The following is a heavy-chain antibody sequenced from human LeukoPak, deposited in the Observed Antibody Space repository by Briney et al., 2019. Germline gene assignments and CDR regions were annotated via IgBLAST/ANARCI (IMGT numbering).Heavy chain of an antibody. V-gene: IGHV3-53*01. J-gene: IGHJ4*02. CDR1: GFTVDSNY. Sequence: GGSLRLSCAASGFTVDSNYLSWVRQAPGKGLEWVSTIYTGGNTYYAASVKGRFTISRDFSKNTVFLHMNSLRAEDTAVYYCARDAAWDFSTKYVVPEYYFDYWGQGTLVTVSS. CDR2: IYTGGNT. D-gene: IGHD2-21*02. CDR3: ARDAAWDFSTKYVVPEYYFDY.